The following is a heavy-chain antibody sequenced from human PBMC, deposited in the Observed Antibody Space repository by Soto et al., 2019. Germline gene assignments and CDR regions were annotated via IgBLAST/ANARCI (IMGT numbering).Heavy chain of an antibody. Sequence: QITLKESGPTLVRPAQTLTLTCDFSGFSLSTYHMGVAWIRQPPGKALEWLALIYWDDDKRYSPSLKDRLAISKDTSSNPVVLTITNIDPGDSATYFCAHAVDYDLLTFDHWGPGTLVTVSS. CDR3: AHAVDYDLLTFDH. CDR1: GFSLSTYHMG. J-gene: IGHJ4*02. CDR2: IYWDDDK. D-gene: IGHD4-17*01. V-gene: IGHV2-5*02.